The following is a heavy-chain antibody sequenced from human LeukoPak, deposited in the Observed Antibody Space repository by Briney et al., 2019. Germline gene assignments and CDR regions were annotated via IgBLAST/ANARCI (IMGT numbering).Heavy chain of an antibody. J-gene: IGHJ6*02. CDR1: GGSISSYY. V-gene: IGHV4-39*01. CDR3: ATSGPGYYYGMDV. D-gene: IGHD2-15*01. CDR2: IYYSGYT. Sequence: PSETLSLTCTVSGGSISSYYWGWIRQLPGKGLEWIGSIYYSGYTYHNPSLESRVTMSVDTSKNQFSLKLTSVTAADTAVYYCATSGPGYYYGMDVWGQGTTVTVSS.